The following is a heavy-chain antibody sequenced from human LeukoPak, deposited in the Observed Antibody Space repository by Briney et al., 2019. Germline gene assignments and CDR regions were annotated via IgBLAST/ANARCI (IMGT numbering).Heavy chain of an antibody. CDR2: ISHSGDT. V-gene: IGHV4-38-2*02. J-gene: IGHJ4*02. Sequence: SETLSLTCTVSGYTISRGYNWGWIRQPPGKGLEYLGSISHSGDTYYSPSLKSRVTISVDTSKHQFSLKLASVTAADTAVYYCVSSSCGNGFCYADDYWGQGTLVTVSS. D-gene: IGHD2-8*01. CDR3: VSSSCGNGFCYADDY. CDR1: GYTISRGYN.